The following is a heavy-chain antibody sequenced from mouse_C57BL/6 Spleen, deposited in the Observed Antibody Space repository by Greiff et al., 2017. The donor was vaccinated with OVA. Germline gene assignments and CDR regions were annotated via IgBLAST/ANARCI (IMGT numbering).Heavy chain of an antibody. V-gene: IGHV1-7*01. CDR3: ARLTSTVVATGYFDY. Sequence: QVQLKESGAELAKPGASVKLSCKASGYTFTSYWMHWVKQRPGQGLEWIGYINPSSGSTKYNQKFKDKATLTADKSSSTAYMQLSSLTYEDSAVYYCARLTSTVVATGYFDYWGQGTTLTVSS. CDR2: INPSSGST. D-gene: IGHD1-1*01. J-gene: IGHJ2*01. CDR1: GYTFTSYW.